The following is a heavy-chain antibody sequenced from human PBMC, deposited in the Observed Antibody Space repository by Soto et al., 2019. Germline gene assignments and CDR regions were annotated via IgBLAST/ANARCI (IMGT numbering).Heavy chain of an antibody. V-gene: IGHV1-8*01. CDR1: GYTFTSYD. CDR2: MNPNSGNT. D-gene: IGHD3-16*01. Sequence: QVQLVQSGAEVKKPGASVKVSCKASGYTFTSYDINWVRQATGQGLEWMGWMNPNSGNTGYAQKFQGRVTMTRNNSIATVYMELSSLRSDYTAVYDCARERSFGADYWGQGTRVTVSS. J-gene: IGHJ4*02. CDR3: ARERSFGADY.